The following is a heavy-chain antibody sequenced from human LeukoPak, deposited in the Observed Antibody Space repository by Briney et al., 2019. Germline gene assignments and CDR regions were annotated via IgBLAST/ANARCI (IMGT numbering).Heavy chain of an antibody. D-gene: IGHD1-26*01. CDR1: GFTFSSYG. Sequence: QAGGSLRLSCAASGFTFSSYGMHWVRQAPGKGLEWVAVISYDGSSKYYADSVKGRFTMSRDNSKNTLYLQMNSLRAEDTAVYYCAKEAIVGVSYYMDVWGKGTTVTVSS. J-gene: IGHJ6*03. CDR3: AKEAIVGVSYYMDV. V-gene: IGHV3-30*18. CDR2: ISYDGSSK.